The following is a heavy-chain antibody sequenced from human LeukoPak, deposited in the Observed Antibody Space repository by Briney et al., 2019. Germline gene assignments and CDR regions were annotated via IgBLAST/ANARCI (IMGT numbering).Heavy chain of an antibody. V-gene: IGHV4-4*07. Sequence: SETLSLTCTVSGGSISTYYWGWIRQAAGKGLEWIGRTYASGTTDYNPSLKTRVTISLDTSKNQYSLNLRSVTAADTAVYYCAREQYQLILGYSYYYMDVWGNGTTVIVSS. CDR1: GGSISTYY. CDR3: AREQYQLILGYSYYYMDV. J-gene: IGHJ6*03. D-gene: IGHD2-2*01. CDR2: TYASGTT.